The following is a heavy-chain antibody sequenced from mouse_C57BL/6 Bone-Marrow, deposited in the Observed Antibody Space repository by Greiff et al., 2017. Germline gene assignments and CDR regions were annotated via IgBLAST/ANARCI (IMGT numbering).Heavy chain of an antibody. V-gene: IGHV14-4*01. CDR2: IDPENGDT. CDR1: GFNIKDDY. CDR3: TTGGLRLPAY. J-gene: IGHJ3*01. D-gene: IGHD3-2*02. Sequence: VQLQQPGAELVRPGASVKLSCTASGFNIKDDYMHWVKQRPEQGLEWIGWIDPENGDTEYASKFQGKATITADTSSNTAYLQLSSLTSEDTAVYYCTTGGLRLPAYWGQGTLVTVSA.